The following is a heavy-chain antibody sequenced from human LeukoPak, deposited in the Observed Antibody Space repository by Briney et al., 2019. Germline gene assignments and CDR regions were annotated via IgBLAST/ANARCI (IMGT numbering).Heavy chain of an antibody. D-gene: IGHD2-2*01. CDR1: GGTFSSYA. CDR3: ARPRDCSSTSCYWGGAFDI. Sequence: ASVQVSCKASGGTFSSYAISWVRQAPGQGLEWMGRIIPILGIANYAQKFQGRVTITADKSTSTAYMELSSLRSEDTAVYYCARPRDCSSTSCYWGGAFDIWGQGTMVTVSS. CDR2: IIPILGIA. J-gene: IGHJ3*02. V-gene: IGHV1-69*04.